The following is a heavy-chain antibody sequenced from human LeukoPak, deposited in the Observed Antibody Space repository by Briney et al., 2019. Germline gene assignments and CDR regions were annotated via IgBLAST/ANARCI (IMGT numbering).Heavy chain of an antibody. V-gene: IGHV1-46*01. CDR1: GFTFSSYG. D-gene: IGHD2-8*02. Sequence: GGSLRLSCAASGFTFSSYGMHWVRQAPGKGLEWMGLINPTGTGTNYAQKFRGRVTLTRDTSTTTVYMELSSLRSEDSAVYYCAREESGGYFDYWGQGTLVTVSS. CDR2: INPTGTGT. J-gene: IGHJ4*02. CDR3: AREESGGYFDY.